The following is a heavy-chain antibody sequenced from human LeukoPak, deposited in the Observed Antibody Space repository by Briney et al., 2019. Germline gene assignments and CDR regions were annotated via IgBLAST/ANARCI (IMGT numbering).Heavy chain of an antibody. CDR2: ISAYNGDT. CDR3: ARRGGGYCTSTRCCCMDV. Sequence: ASVKVSCKASGYTFTSYGITWVRQAPGQGLEWMGSISAYNGDTNFALKFQGRVTMTTDTSTSTAYMELRTLRSDDTAVYYCARRGGGYCTSTRCCCMDVWGRGTTVTVSS. J-gene: IGHJ6*03. D-gene: IGHD2-2*01. CDR1: GYTFTSYG. V-gene: IGHV1-18*01.